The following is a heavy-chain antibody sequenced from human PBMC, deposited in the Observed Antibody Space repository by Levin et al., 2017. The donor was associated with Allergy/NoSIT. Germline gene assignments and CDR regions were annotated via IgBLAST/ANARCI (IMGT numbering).Heavy chain of an antibody. CDR3: ASQSLFGYSGYP. D-gene: IGHD5-12*01. V-gene: IGHV4-4*02. J-gene: IGHJ5*02. Sequence: SCAVSGGSISSSHWWSWVRQPPGKGLEWIGEIYHSGSTNYNPSLKSRVTISVDKSKNQFSLKLSSVTAADTAVYYCASQSLFGYSGYPWGQGTLVTVSS. CDR1: GGSISSSHW. CDR2: IYHSGST.